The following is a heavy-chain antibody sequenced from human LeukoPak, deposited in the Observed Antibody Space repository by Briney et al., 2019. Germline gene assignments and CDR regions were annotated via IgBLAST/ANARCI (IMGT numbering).Heavy chain of an antibody. J-gene: IGHJ6*02. CDR1: GFTFSSYG. D-gene: IGHD2-2*01. Sequence: GGSLRLSCAAYGFTFSSYGMHWVRQAQGKVLEWVAVISYDGSNKYYADSVKGRFTIYRNNSKNTLYLQMNSLRAEDTAVYCCATAFVVVPAANPYDYYYGMDVWGQGTTVTVSS. V-gene: IGHV3-30*03. CDR2: ISYDGSNK. CDR3: ATAFVVVPAANPYDYYYGMDV.